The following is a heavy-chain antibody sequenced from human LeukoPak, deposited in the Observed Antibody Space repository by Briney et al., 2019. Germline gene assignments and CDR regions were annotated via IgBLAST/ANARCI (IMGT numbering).Heavy chain of an antibody. CDR2: IYYSGST. J-gene: IGHJ4*02. Sequence: ASETLSLTCTVSGGSISSYYWSWIRQPPGKGLEWIGYIYYSGSTNYNPSLKSRVTISVDTSKNQSSLKLSSVTAADTAVYYCARQLWNYFDYWGQGTLVTVSS. CDR1: GGSISSYY. V-gene: IGHV4-59*08. CDR3: ARQLWNYFDY. D-gene: IGHD5-18*01.